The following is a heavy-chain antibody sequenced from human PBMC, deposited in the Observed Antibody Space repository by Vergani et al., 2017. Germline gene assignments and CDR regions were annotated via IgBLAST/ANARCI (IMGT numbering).Heavy chain of an antibody. V-gene: IGHV4-38-2*01. CDR3: ARHRGSWGFFPSSYFYGMDV. CDR1: DSSIMTNPY. Sequence: QVQLQESGPGLVKPSETLTLTCDVSDSSIMTNPYWGWFRQSPGKGLEWLECFHHSGDTLYNSSLESRVSISIVSSSKFSLSLTPLTVADTSIYYCARHRGSWGFFPSSYFYGMDVWGHGTTVTVSS. D-gene: IGHD3-10*01. J-gene: IGHJ6*02. CDR2: FHHSGDT.